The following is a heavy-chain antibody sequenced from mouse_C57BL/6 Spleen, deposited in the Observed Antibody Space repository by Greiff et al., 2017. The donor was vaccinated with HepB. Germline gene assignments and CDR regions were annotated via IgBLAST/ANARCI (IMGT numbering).Heavy chain of an antibody. J-gene: IGHJ1*03. CDR2: IDPSDSYT. Sequence: QVHVKQPGAELVMPGASVKLSCKASGYTFTSYWMHWVKQRPGQGLEWIGEIDPSDSYTNYNQKFKGKSTLTVDKSSSTAYMQLSSLTSEDSAVYYRASHYGSSFYWYFDVWGTGTTVTVSS. CDR3: ASHYGSSFYWYFDV. V-gene: IGHV1-69*01. CDR1: GYTFTSYW. D-gene: IGHD1-1*01.